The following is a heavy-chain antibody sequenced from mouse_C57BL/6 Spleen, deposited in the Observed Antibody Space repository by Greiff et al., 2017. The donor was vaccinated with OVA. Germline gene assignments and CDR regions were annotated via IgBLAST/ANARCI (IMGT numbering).Heavy chain of an antibody. Sequence: QVQLQQSGAELVKPGASVKLSCKASGYTFTSYWMHWVKQRPGRGLEWIGRIDPNSGGTKYNEKFKSKATLTVDKPSSTAYMQLSSLTSEDSAVYYCAREREGVFITTVVEYFDVWGTGTTVTVSS. CDR2: IDPNSGGT. CDR1: GYTFTSYW. D-gene: IGHD1-1*01. CDR3: AREREGVFITTVVEYFDV. V-gene: IGHV1-72*01. J-gene: IGHJ1*03.